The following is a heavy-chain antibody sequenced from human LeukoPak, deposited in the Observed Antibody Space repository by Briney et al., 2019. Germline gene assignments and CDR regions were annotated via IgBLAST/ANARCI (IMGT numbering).Heavy chain of an antibody. V-gene: IGHV4-39*01. CDR2: IYYSGST. J-gene: IGHJ3*02. D-gene: IGHD3-22*01. Sequence: PSETLSLTCTVSGGSISSSSYYWGWIRQPPGKGLEWIGSIYYSGSTYYNPSLKSRVTISVDTSKNQFSLKLSSVTAADTAVYYCASKAMIVGPGAFDIWGQGTMVTVSS. CDR1: GGSISSSSYY. CDR3: ASKAMIVGPGAFDI.